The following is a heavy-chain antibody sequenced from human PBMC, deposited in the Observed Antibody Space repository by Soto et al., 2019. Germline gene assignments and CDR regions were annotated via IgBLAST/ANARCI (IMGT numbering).Heavy chain of an antibody. CDR2: ILSDGTSK. J-gene: IGHJ4*02. D-gene: IGHD6-19*01. CDR3: GRADSSGWLFDY. V-gene: IGHV3-33*01. Sequence: GGSLRLSCAASGFTFSTYGMHWVRQVPGKGLEWVAVILSDGTSKNYADSVKGRFTISRDNSKNTLYIQMNSMRAEDTAVYYCGRADSSGWLFDYWGQGTLVTVSS. CDR1: GFTFSTYG.